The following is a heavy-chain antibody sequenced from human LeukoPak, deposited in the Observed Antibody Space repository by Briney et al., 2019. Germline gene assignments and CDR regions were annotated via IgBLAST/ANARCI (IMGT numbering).Heavy chain of an antibody. J-gene: IGHJ4*02. Sequence: GASVKISFKASGYTFTGYYLHWVRQAPGQGLEWMGWISPNSDDTNYAQNFRGRVNMTRDTSISTAYMGLSRLRSDDTAIYYCARGGFDYWGQGTLVTVSS. CDR1: GYTFTGYY. V-gene: IGHV1-2*02. CDR2: ISPNSDDT. CDR3: ARGGFDY.